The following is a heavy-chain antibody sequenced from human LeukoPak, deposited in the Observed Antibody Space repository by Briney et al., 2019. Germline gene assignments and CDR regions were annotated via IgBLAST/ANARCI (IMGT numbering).Heavy chain of an antibody. V-gene: IGHV3-30*18. CDR2: ISYDGNNK. Sequence: PGRSLRLSCAASVFSFSSYGMHLAGQAPGKGLELLTVISYDGNNKKYADSVKGRFTISRDKSKNTLYLQMNSLRPEDTAVYYCAKDRAEQWLLGNAFDIWGQGTMVTVSS. CDR3: AKDRAEQWLLGNAFDI. D-gene: IGHD6-19*01. J-gene: IGHJ3*02. CDR1: VFSFSSYG.